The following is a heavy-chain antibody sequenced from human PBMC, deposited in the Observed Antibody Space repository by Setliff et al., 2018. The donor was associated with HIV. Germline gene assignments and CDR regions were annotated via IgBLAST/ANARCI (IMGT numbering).Heavy chain of an antibody. CDR2: NGIINGAK. Sequence: GGSLRLSCAASGFTFSSYSMNWVRQAPGKGLEWISYNGIINGAKHYADSMEGRFTISRDDAKNSLYLQMDSMQAEDTAVYYCVRDRDWAFDYWGQGILVTVSS. D-gene: IGHD3-9*01. CDR3: VRDRDWAFDY. V-gene: IGHV3-48*01. CDR1: GFTFSSYS. J-gene: IGHJ4*02.